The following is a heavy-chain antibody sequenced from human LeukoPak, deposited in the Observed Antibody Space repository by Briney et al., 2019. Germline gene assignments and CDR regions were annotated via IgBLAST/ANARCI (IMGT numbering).Heavy chain of an antibody. CDR3: ARSQAPFDY. CDR1: GFTFSSYS. J-gene: IGHJ4*02. CDR2: ISSSSSTI. Sequence: GGSLRLSCAASGFTFSSYSMNWVRQAPGKGLEWVSYISSSSSTIYYADSVKGRFTISRDNAKNSLYLQMNSLRAEDTAVCYCARSQAPFDYWGQGTLVTVSS. V-gene: IGHV3-48*01.